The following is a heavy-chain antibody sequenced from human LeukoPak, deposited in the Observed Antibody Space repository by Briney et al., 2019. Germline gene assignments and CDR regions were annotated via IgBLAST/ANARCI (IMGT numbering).Heavy chain of an antibody. D-gene: IGHD2-2*01. CDR1: GGSFSGYY. Sequence: SETLSLTCAVYGGSFSGYYWSWIRQPPGKGLEWNGEINHSGSTNYNPSLKTRVTISVDTSKNQFSLKLSSVTAADTAVYYCARVVPAAMYYFDYWGQGTLVTVSS. V-gene: IGHV4-34*01. J-gene: IGHJ4*02. CDR3: ARVVPAAMYYFDY. CDR2: INHSGST.